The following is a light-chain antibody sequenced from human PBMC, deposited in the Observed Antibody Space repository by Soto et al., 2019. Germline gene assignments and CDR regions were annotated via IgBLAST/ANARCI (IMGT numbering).Light chain of an antibody. CDR2: DAS. V-gene: IGKV1-5*02. Sequence: DIPLTQSPSTLAASFVGRVPIICRASHSINNWLAWYQQKPGKAPKLLIYDASSLESGVPSRFSGSGSGTEFTLTISSLQPDDFATYYCQQYHEYWFGQGTKVDI. J-gene: IGKJ1*01. CDR1: HSINNW. CDR3: QQYHEYW.